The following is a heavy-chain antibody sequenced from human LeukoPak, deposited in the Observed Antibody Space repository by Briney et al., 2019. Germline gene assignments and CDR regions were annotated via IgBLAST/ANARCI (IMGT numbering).Heavy chain of an antibody. J-gene: IGHJ4*02. CDR3: ARARAGSPAHYFDY. D-gene: IGHD6-19*01. CDR1: GGSISSYY. CDR2: IYYSGST. V-gene: IGHV4-59*01. Sequence: SETLSLTCTVSGGSISSYYWSWIRQPPGKGLEWIGYIYYSGSTNYNPSLKSRVTISVDTSKNQFSLKLSSVAAADTAVYYCARARAGSPAHYFDYWGQGTLVTVSS.